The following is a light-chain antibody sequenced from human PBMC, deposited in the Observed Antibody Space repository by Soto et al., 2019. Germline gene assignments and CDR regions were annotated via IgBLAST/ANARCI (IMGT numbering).Light chain of an antibody. J-gene: IGKJ4*01. Sequence: DIQMTQSPSSLSASVGDRVTITCRASQSISSYLDWYQQKPGKAPKLLIYAASSLQSGVPSRFSGSGSGTDFTLTINNLQSEDFASYFCQECYSIPITFGGGTKVDI. CDR1: QSISSY. CDR2: AAS. V-gene: IGKV1-39*01. CDR3: QECYSIPIT.